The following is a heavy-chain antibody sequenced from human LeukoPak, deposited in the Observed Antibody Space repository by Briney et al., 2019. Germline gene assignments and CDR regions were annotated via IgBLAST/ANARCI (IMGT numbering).Heavy chain of an antibody. CDR2: IAYDGSDK. J-gene: IGHJ4*02. D-gene: IGHD2-21*02. V-gene: IGHV3-30*18. Sequence: PGGSLRLSCSASGFTFNKYGMHWVRQAPGKGLEWVAVIAYDGSDKYYADSGKGRFTISRDNSKNTLYLQLNSLRTDDTAVYYCAKCLGNDCYSFDYWGQGTLVTVSS. CDR3: AKCLGNDCYSFDY. CDR1: GFTFNKYG.